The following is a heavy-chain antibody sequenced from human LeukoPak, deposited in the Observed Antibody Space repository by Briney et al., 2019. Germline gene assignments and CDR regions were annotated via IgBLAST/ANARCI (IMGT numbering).Heavy chain of an antibody. CDR2: IYYSGST. V-gene: IGHV4-30-4*08. Sequence: SQTLSLTCTVSGGSISSGDYYWSWIRQPPGKGLEWIGYIYYSGSTYYNPSLKSRVTISVDTSKNQFSLKLSSVTAADTAVYYCARDGGYSYGYDAFDTWGQGTMVTVSS. J-gene: IGHJ3*02. D-gene: IGHD5-18*01. CDR1: GGSISSGDYY. CDR3: ARDGGYSYGYDAFDT.